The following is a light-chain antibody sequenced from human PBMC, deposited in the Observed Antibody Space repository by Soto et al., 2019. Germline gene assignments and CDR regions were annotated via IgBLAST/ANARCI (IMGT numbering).Light chain of an antibody. CDR1: QSVSSN. CDR2: GAS. Sequence: ETVMTQSPGTLSVSLGERATLSCRASQSVSSNLAWYQQKPGQAPRLLIYGASTRATGIPARFSGSGSGTDFTLTISRLEPEDFAVYYCQQYGSSFGQGTRLEIK. V-gene: IGKV3-20*01. J-gene: IGKJ5*01. CDR3: QQYGSS.